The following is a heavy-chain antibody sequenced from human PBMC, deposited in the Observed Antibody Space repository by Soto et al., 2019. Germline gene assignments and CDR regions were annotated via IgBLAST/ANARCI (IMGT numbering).Heavy chain of an antibody. CDR3: ARDYDVNTAVDYWYFDL. V-gene: IGHV4-4*07. CDR2: IYPSGRA. D-gene: IGHD5-18*01. Sequence: QVQLQESGPRLVTPSETLTLTCSLSGGSITNHYWGWIRQPPGKGLEFIGRIYPSGRAHYNPSLQSRVTMSFDTSKNQFSLKVNSVTAADTAISYCARDYDVNTAVDYWYFDLWGRGTLVTVSS. J-gene: IGHJ2*01. CDR1: GGSITNHY.